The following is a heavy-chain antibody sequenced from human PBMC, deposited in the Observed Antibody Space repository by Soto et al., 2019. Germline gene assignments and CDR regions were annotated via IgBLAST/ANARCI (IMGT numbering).Heavy chain of an antibody. CDR2: IYHSGST. Sequence: SETLSLTCAVSGGSISSGGYSWSWIRQPPGKGLEWIGYIYHSGSTYYNPSLKSRVTISVDRSKNQFSLKLSSVTAADTAVYYCARAPTYCSSTSCYQGWFDPWGQGTLVTVSS. J-gene: IGHJ5*02. CDR1: GGSISSGGYS. D-gene: IGHD2-2*01. V-gene: IGHV4-30-2*01. CDR3: ARAPTYCSSTSCYQGWFDP.